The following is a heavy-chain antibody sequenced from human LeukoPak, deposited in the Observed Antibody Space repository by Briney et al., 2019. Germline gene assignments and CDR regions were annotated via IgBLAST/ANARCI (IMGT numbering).Heavy chain of an antibody. CDR3: ARADLDLGYCSGGSCYFYFEY. CDR1: GYTFTNYG. Sequence: ASVKVSCKASGYTFTNYGISWVRQAPGQGLEWMGWISAYNGNTNYAQNLQGRVTMTTDTSTSTAYMELRSLRFDDTAVYYCARADLDLGYCSGGSCYFYFEYWGQGTLVTVSS. J-gene: IGHJ4*02. V-gene: IGHV1-18*01. CDR2: ISAYNGNT. D-gene: IGHD2-15*01.